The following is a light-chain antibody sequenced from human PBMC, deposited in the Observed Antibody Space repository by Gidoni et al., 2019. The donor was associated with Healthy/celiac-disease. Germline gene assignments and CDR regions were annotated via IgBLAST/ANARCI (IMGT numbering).Light chain of an antibody. Sequence: ASVEDRVTITCRASQSISSYLNWYQQKPGKAPKLLIYAASSLQSGVPSRFSGSGSGTDFTLTISSLQPEDFATYYCQQSYSTPQTFGQGTKVEIK. CDR1: QSISSY. CDR2: AAS. CDR3: QQSYSTPQT. J-gene: IGKJ1*01. V-gene: IGKV1-39*01.